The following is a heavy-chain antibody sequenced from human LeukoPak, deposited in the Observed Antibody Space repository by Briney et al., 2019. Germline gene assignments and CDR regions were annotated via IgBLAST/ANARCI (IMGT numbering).Heavy chain of an antibody. CDR3: AKDPTLWELLPCDY. CDR2: IRYDGSNK. J-gene: IGHJ4*02. D-gene: IGHD1-26*01. V-gene: IGHV3-30*02. CDR1: GFTFSSYG. Sequence: GGSLRLSCAASGFTFSSYGMHWVRQAPGKGLEWVAFIRYDGSNKYYADSVKGRFTISRDNSKNTLYLQMNSLRAEDTAVYYCAKDPTLWELLPCDYWGQGTLVTVSS.